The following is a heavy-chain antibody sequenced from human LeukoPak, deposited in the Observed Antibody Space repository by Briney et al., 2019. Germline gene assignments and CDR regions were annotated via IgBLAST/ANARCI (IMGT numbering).Heavy chain of an antibody. CDR1: GGSISSSSYY. D-gene: IGHD4-23*01. Sequence: SETLSLTCTVSGGSISSSSYYWGWIRQPPGKGLEWIGSIYYSGSTYYNPSLKSRVTISVDTSKNQFSLKLSSVTAADTAVYYCARGTTVVLYYFDYWGQGTLVTVSS. CDR3: ARGTTVVLYYFDY. J-gene: IGHJ4*02. V-gene: IGHV4-39*01. CDR2: IYYSGST.